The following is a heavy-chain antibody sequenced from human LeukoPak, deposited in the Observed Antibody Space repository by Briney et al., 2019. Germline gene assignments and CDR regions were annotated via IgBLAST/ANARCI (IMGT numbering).Heavy chain of an antibody. Sequence: PSETLSLTCTVSGGSISSYYWSWIRQPPGKGLEWIGYIYHSGSTYYNPSLKSRVTISVDRSKNQFSLKLSSVTAADTAVYYCARTTEWYDILTGYFGQYFDYWGQGTLVTVSS. CDR3: ARTTEWYDILTGYFGQYFDY. CDR1: GGSISSYY. CDR2: IYHSGST. V-gene: IGHV4-59*12. J-gene: IGHJ4*02. D-gene: IGHD3-9*01.